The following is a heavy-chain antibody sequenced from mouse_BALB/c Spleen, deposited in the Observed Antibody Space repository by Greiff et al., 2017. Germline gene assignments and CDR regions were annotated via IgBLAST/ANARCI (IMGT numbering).Heavy chain of an antibody. CDR3: TNSLLRHGAMDY. D-gene: IGHD1-2*01. Sequence: EGQLQQSGTVLARPGASVKMSCKASGYSFTSYWMHWVKQRPGQGLEWIGAIYPGNSDTSYNQKFKGKAKLTAVTSASTAYMELSSLTNEDSAVYYCTNSLLRHGAMDYWGQGTSVTVSS. J-gene: IGHJ4*01. CDR1: GYSFTSYW. CDR2: IYPGNSDT. V-gene: IGHV1-5*01.